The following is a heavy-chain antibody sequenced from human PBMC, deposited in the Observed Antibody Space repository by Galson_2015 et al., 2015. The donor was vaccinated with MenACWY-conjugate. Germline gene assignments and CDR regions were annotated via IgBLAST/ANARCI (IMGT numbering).Heavy chain of an antibody. CDR2: LIPEGSRG. CDR1: GFTFSNSW. V-gene: IGHV3-7*01. Sequence: SLRLSCAASGFTFSNSWMNWVRQAPGAGLEWVANLIPEGSRGTYVDSVKGRFTISRDNAENSVYLEMNSLRPEDTAVFYCAAWTADDNYWAQGTLVTVSS. D-gene: IGHD3/OR15-3a*01. J-gene: IGHJ4*02. CDR3: AAWTADDNY.